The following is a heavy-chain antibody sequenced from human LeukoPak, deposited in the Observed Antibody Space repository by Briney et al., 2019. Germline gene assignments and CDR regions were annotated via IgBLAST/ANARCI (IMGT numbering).Heavy chain of an antibody. CDR2: INPNSGGT. CDR1: GYTFTGYY. V-gene: IGHV1-2*02. D-gene: IGHD3-10*01. J-gene: IGHJ4*02. CDR3: ARESGSYLSRAHY. Sequence: ASVKVSCKASGYTFTGYYMHWVRQAPGQGLEWMGWINPNSGGTNYAQKFQGRVTMTRDTSISTAYMELSRLRSDDTAVYYCARESGSYLSRAHYWGQGTLVTVSS.